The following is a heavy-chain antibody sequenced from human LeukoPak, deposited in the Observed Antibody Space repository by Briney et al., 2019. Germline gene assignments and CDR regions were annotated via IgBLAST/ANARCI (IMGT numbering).Heavy chain of an antibody. CDR1: GGTFSSYA. D-gene: IGHD2-21*01. V-gene: IGHV1-69*13. CDR2: IITIFGTA. Sequence: EASVKVSCKASGGTFSSYAISWVRQAPGQGLEWMGGIITIFGTANYAQKFQGRVTITADESTSTAYMELSSLRSEDTAVYYCARDLNAIRDYYGMDVWGQGTTVTVSS. J-gene: IGHJ6*02. CDR3: ARDLNAIRDYYGMDV.